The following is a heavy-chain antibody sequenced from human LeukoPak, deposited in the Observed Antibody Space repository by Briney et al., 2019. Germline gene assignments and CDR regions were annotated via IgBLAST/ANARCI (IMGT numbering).Heavy chain of an antibody. Sequence: SETLSLTCAVYGVSFSGYYWSWIRQPPGKGLEWIGEINHSGSTNYNPSLKSRVTISVDTSKNQFSLKLSSVTAADTAVYYCARQRYCTNGVCHRSFDYWGQGTLVTVSS. CDR2: INHSGST. D-gene: IGHD2-8*01. CDR1: GVSFSGYY. V-gene: IGHV4-34*01. J-gene: IGHJ4*02. CDR3: ARQRYCTNGVCHRSFDY.